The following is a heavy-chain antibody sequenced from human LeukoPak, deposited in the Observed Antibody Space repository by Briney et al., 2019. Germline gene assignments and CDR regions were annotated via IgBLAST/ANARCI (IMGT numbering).Heavy chain of an antibody. V-gene: IGHV3-33*06. CDR3: AKDLAVRGVTGIDY. CDR2: MWDDGSNK. CDR1: GFTFSSYG. Sequence: GGSLRLSCAASGFTFSSYGMHWVRQAPGKGLEWVAVMWDDGSNKYYADSVKGRFTISRDNSKNTLYLQMNRLRDEDTAVYYCAKDLAVRGVTGIDYWGQGTLVTVSS. J-gene: IGHJ4*02. D-gene: IGHD3-10*01.